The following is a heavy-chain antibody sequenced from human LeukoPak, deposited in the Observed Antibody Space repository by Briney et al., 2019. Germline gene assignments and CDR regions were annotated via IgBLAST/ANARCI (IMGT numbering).Heavy chain of an antibody. V-gene: IGHV3-30*02. CDR1: GFTFSSYG. CDR2: IRYDGSNK. D-gene: IGHD1-26*01. Sequence: GGSLRLSCAASGFTFSSYGMHWVRQAPGKGLEWVAFIRYDGSNKYYADSVKGRFTISRDNSKNTLYLQMNSLRAEDTAVYYCAKDLVGARATVYYFDYWGQGTLVTVSS. CDR3: AKDLVGARATVYYFDY. J-gene: IGHJ4*02.